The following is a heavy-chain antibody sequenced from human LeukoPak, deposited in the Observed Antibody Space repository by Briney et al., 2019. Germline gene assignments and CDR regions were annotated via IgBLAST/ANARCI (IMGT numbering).Heavy chain of an antibody. J-gene: IGHJ4*02. CDR3: ARDRDEYYYDSSGYLYGY. CDR2: TNPNSGGT. CDR1: GYTFTGYY. Sequence: ASVKVSCKASGYTFTGYYMHWVRQAPGQGLEWMGWTNPNSGGTNYAQKFQGGVTMTRDTSISTAYMELSRLRSDDTAVYYCARDRDEYYYDSSGYLYGYWGQGTLVTVSS. V-gene: IGHV1-2*02. D-gene: IGHD3-22*01.